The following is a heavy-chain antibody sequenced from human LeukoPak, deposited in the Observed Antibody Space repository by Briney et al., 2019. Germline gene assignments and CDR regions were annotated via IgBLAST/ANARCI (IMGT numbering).Heavy chain of an antibody. J-gene: IGHJ4*02. CDR1: GFTFSTYS. Sequence: GGSLRLSCAASGFTFSTYSMNWVRQAPGKGLEWVSSISSSSYHIYYADSVKGRFTISRDNAKNSLYLQMNSLRVEDTAVYYCARDIRSDSTIWGRGTLVSVSS. CDR3: ARDIRSDSTI. CDR2: ISSSSYHI. D-gene: IGHD6-25*01. V-gene: IGHV3-21*01.